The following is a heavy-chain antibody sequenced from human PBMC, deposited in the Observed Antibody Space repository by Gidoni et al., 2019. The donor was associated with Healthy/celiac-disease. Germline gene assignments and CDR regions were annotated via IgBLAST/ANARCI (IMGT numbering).Heavy chain of an antibody. D-gene: IGHD1-26*01. J-gene: IGHJ4*02. CDR3: ARAGVRWELLGGYFDY. CDR1: GFTFRSYA. V-gene: IGHV3-30*04. Sequence: QVQLVESGGGVVQPGRSLRLSCAAPGFTFRSYAMHWVRQAPGKGLEWVAVISDDGSNKYYADSVKGRFTISRDNSKNTLYLQMNSLRAEDTAVYYCARAGVRWELLGGYFDYWGQGTLVTVSS. CDR2: ISDDGSNK.